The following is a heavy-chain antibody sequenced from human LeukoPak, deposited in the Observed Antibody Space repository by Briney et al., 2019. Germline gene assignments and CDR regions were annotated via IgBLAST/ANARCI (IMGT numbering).Heavy chain of an antibody. V-gene: IGHV3-33*08. CDR2: IWYDGSNK. CDR1: GFTFSSYS. J-gene: IGHJ4*02. Sequence: GGSLRLSCAASGFTFSSYSMNWVRQAPGKGLEWVAIIWYDGSNKYYADSVKGRFTISRDNSNNTLYLQMNSLRAEDTAVYYCARASGWTHYFDYWGQGTLVTVSS. CDR3: ARASGWTHYFDY. D-gene: IGHD6-19*01.